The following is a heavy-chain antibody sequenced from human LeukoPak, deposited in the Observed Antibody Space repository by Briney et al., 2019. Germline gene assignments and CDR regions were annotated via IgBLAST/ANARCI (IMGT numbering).Heavy chain of an antibody. V-gene: IGHV3-30*02. CDR3: ARCLPGSGSYPSPIDY. D-gene: IGHD1-26*01. CDR2: IRYDGSNK. CDR1: GFTFSSYG. Sequence: GGSLRLSCAVSGFTFSSYGMHWVRQAPGKGLEWVAFIRYDGSNKYYADSVKGRFTISRDNSKNTLYLQMNSLRAEDTAVYYCARCLPGSGSYPSPIDYWGQGTLVTVSS. J-gene: IGHJ4*02.